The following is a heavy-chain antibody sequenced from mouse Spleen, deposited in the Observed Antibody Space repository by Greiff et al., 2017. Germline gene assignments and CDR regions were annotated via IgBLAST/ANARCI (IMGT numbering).Heavy chain of an antibody. V-gene: IGHV5-9-1*01. CDR3: AREENWGFDY. J-gene: IGHJ2*01. Sequence: EVKLMESGGGLVKPGGSLKLSCAASGFTFSSYAMSWVRQTPEKRLEWVATISSGGSYTYYPDSVKGRFTISRDNAKNTLYLQMSSLRSEDTAMYYCAREENWGFDYWGQGTTLTVSS. D-gene: IGHD4-1*01. CDR2: ISSGGSYT. CDR1: GFTFSSYA.